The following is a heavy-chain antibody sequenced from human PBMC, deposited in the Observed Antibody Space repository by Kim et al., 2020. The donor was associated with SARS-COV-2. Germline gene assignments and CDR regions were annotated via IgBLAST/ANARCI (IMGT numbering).Heavy chain of an antibody. CDR2: ICGSGGST. CDR1: GFTFSSYA. D-gene: IGHD5-18*01. J-gene: IGHJ4*02. Sequence: GGSLRLSCAASGFTFSSYAMSWVRQAPGKGLEWVSAICGSGGSTYYADSVKGRFTISRDNSKNTLYLQMNSLRAEDTAVYYCALREGYGYSPFDYWGQGTLVTVSS. CDR3: ALREGYGYSPFDY. V-gene: IGHV3-23*01.